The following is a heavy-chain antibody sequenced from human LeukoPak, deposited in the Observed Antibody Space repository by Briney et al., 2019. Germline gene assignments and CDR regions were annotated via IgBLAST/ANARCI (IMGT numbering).Heavy chain of an antibody. CDR2: IIPMFGTA. V-gene: IGHV1-69*05. D-gene: IGHD1-26*01. CDR3: ARDLVRAPNAFDI. J-gene: IGHJ3*02. CDR1: GGTFSSYA. Sequence: ASVKVSCKASGGTFSSYAISWVRQAPGQGLEWMGGIIPMFGTANNAQKFQGRVTITTDESTSTAYMELSSPRSEDTAVYYCARDLVRAPNAFDIWGQGTMVTVSS.